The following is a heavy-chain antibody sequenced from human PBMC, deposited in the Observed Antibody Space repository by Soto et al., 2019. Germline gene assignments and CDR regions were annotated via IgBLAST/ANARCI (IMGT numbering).Heavy chain of an antibody. Sequence: EVQLVESGGGLIQPGGSLSLSCAVSGFTVRANYMSWVRQAPGKGLEWVSVIYSGDTTYYADSVKGRFIISRDISKNTLYLQMNILRAEDTAVYYCHGYGYWGQGTLVTVSS. J-gene: IGHJ4*02. D-gene: IGHD5-12*01. CDR2: IYSGDTT. V-gene: IGHV3-53*01. CDR1: GFTVRANY. CDR3: HGYGY.